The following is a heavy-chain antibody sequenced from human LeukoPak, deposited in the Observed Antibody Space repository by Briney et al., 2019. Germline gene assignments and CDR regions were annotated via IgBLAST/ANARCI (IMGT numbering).Heavy chain of an antibody. CDR2: INAGNGNT. V-gene: IGHV1-8*03. J-gene: IGHJ5*02. Sequence: ASVKVSCKASGYTFTSYDINWVRQATGQGLEWMGWINAGNGNTKYSQEFQGRVTITRNTSISTAYMELSSLRSEDTAVYYCARGTPSSWYAWGQGTLVTVSS. CDR1: GYTFTSYD. CDR3: ARGTPSSWYA. D-gene: IGHD6-13*01.